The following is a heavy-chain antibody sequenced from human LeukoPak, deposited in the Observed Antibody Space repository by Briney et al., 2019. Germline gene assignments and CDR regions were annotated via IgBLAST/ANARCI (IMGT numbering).Heavy chain of an antibody. D-gene: IGHD3-22*01. J-gene: IGHJ2*01. Sequence: SETLSLTCTVSGGSISTFYWSWIRQPPGKGLEWIGYIYYTGSTNYNPSLKSRVTISVDTSKNQFSLKLKSVTAADTAVYYCARVDYYDSGGYYRDWFFDLWGRGTLVTVSS. CDR3: ARVDYYDSGGYYRDWFFDL. CDR1: GGSISTFY. CDR2: IYYTGST. V-gene: IGHV4-59*01.